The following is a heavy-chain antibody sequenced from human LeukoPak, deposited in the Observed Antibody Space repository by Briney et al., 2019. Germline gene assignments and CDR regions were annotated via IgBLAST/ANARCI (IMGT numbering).Heavy chain of an antibody. V-gene: IGHV4-30-2*01. J-gene: IGHJ4*02. CDR1: GGSISSGGYS. CDR2: IYQSGST. CDR3: ARGGGGDQSFDY. Sequence: SETLSLTCDVAGGSISSGGYSWSWIRQPPGKGLEWIGYIYQSGSTCYNPSLKSRVTISVDTSKNQFSLKLSSVAAADTAVYYCARGGGGDQSFDYWGQGTLVTVSS. D-gene: IGHD2-21*02.